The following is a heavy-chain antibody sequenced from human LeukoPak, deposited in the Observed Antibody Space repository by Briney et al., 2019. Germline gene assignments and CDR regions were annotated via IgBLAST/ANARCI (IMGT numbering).Heavy chain of an antibody. CDR2: MNPNSGNT. CDR1: GYTFTSYD. Sequence: ASVKVSCKASGYTFTSYDINWVRQATGQGLEWMGWMNPNSGNTGYAQKFQGRVTMTRNTSISTAYMELSSLRSEDTAVYYCARGRYYSYYDFWSGYSSLFDYWGQGTLVTVSS. CDR3: ARGRYYSYYDFWSGYSSLFDY. D-gene: IGHD3-3*01. J-gene: IGHJ4*02. V-gene: IGHV1-8*01.